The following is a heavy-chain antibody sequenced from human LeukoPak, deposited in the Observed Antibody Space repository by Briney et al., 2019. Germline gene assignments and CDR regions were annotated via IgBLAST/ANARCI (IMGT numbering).Heavy chain of an antibody. Sequence: PSETLSLTCTVSGGSISTYYWSWIRQPPGKGREWIGNIYYSGSTSYNPSLKRRVTISVDTSKNQFSLNLSSVTAADSAGYYCARGAAGRRDFDYWGQGTLVTVSS. V-gene: IGHV4-59*01. CDR3: ARGAAGRRDFDY. D-gene: IGHD6-13*01. CDR1: GGSISTYY. CDR2: IYYSGST. J-gene: IGHJ4*01.